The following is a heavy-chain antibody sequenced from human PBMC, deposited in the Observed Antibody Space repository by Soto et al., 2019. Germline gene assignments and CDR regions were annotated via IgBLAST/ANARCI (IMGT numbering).Heavy chain of an antibody. D-gene: IGHD1-26*01. J-gene: IGHJ6*02. CDR3: ARGWWEREGYLMDV. CDR1: GGSINSGGYS. V-gene: IGHV4-30-2*01. CDR2: IYHTGTT. Sequence: SETLSLTCTVSGGSINSGGYSWTWIRQPPGKGLEWIGFIYHTGTTYYNPSLKSRVTISVDRSKNQFSLKLSSVTAADTAVYYCARGWWEREGYLMDVWGQGTTVTVSS.